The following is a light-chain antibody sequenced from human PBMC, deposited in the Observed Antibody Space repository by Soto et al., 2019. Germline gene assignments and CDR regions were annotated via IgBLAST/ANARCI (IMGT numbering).Light chain of an antibody. V-gene: IGKV1-39*01. CDR2: AAS. CDR3: QQSYSTVWT. CDR1: QDIRNY. Sequence: DIQMTQSPSSLSASVGDRVTITCRASQDIRNYLNWYQQKPGKAPEVLINAASSLQSGVPSRFSGSASGTDFNLTISSLQPGDFATYFCQQSYSTVWTFGQGTKVESK. J-gene: IGKJ1*01.